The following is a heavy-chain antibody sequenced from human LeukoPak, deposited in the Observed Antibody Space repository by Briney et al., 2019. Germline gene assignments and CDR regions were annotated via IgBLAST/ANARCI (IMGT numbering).Heavy chain of an antibody. D-gene: IGHD3-3*01. J-gene: IGHJ4*02. CDR3: ATNDFWSGYYPYYFDY. CDR1: GYSISSGYY. Sequence: SETLSLTCTVSGYSISSGYYWGWIRQPPGKGLEWIGSIYHSGSTYYNPSLKSRVTISVDTSKNQFSLKLSPVTAADTAVYYCATNDFWSGYYPYYFDYWGQGTLVTVSS. CDR2: IYHSGST. V-gene: IGHV4-38-2*02.